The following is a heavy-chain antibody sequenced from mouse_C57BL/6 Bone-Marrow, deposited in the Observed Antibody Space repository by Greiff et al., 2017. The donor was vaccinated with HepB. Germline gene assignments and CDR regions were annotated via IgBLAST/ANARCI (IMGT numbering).Heavy chain of an antibody. J-gene: IGHJ3*01. CDR3: AREGYYGSRFRFAY. Sequence: QVQLQQPGAELVMPGASVKLSCKASGYTFTSYWMHWVKQRPGQGLEWIGEIDPSDSYTNYNQKFKGKSTLTVDKSSSTAYMQLSSLTSEDSAVYYCAREGYYGSRFRFAYWGQGTLVTVSA. V-gene: IGHV1-69*01. CDR2: IDPSDSYT. CDR1: GYTFTSYW. D-gene: IGHD1-1*01.